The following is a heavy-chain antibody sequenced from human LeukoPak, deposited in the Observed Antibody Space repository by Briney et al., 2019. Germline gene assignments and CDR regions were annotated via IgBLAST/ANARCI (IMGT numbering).Heavy chain of an antibody. CDR1: GFTFSRLG. V-gene: IGHV3-30*02. D-gene: IGHD2-8*01. Sequence: GGSLRLSCAASGFTFSRLGMHWVRQAPGKGLEWVAFIRYDGSNVYYADSVKGRFTISRDNSKNTLYLPMNSLRTEDTAIYYCARANGGYHCWGQGTLVTVSS. J-gene: IGHJ4*01. CDR3: ARANGGYHC. CDR2: IRYDGSNV.